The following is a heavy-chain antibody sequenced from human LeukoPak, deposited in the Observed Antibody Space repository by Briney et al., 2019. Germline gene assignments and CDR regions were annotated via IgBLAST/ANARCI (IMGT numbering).Heavy chain of an antibody. V-gene: IGHV3-23*01. D-gene: IGHD3-3*01. CDR1: GFIFRSYA. J-gene: IGHJ5*02. CDR3: AKVGFPQRNWFDP. Sequence: GGSLRLSCTATGFIFRSYAMTWVRQAPNKGLEWVSSISGGGGTTYYADSVKGRFTISRDNSNNTMYLEMNSLRAEDTAVYYCAKVGFPQRNWFDPWGQGTLVTVSS. CDR2: ISGGGGTT.